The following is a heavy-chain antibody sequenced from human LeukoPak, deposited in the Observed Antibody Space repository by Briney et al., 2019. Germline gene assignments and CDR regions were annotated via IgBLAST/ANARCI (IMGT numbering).Heavy chain of an antibody. V-gene: IGHV4-4*02. CDR1: GFTFSNYV. CDR2: IHQSGIT. CDR3: ARGFYFDY. J-gene: IGHJ4*02. Sequence: SLRLSCAASGFTFSNYVMDWVRQPPGKGLEWIAEIHQSGITSYNPSLKSRVTISLDKSNNHFSLKLTSVTAADTAVYYCARGFYFDYWGPGALVTVSS.